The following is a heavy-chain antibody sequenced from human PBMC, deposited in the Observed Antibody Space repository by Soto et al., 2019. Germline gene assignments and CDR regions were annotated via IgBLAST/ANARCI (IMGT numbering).Heavy chain of an antibody. V-gene: IGHV1-18*01. D-gene: IGHD2-2*01. J-gene: IGHJ4*02. CDR2: ISAYNGNT. CDR3: ARMADIVVVPAATLDY. CDR1: GYTFTSYG. Sequence: QVQLVQSGAEVKKPGASVKVSCKASGYTFTSYGISWVRQAPGQGLEWMGWISAYNGNTNYAQKLQGRVTMTTDTSTSTAYRELRSLRSDDTAVYYCARMADIVVVPAATLDYWGQGTLVTVSS.